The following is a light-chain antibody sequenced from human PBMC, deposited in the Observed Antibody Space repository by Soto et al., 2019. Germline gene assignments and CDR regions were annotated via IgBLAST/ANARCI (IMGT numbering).Light chain of an antibody. CDR2: NAS. Sequence: DIQMTQCPSTLSASVGDRVTVACRASQPVXSWFAWYKRKPGRAPKVLXVNASSLERGGPSRLSGNGSGTEFTLTISGLQPDDFASYYCQQYKSYSGMVGQGTKVEIK. J-gene: IGKJ1*01. V-gene: IGKV1-5*01. CDR3: QQYKSYSGM. CDR1: QPVXSW.